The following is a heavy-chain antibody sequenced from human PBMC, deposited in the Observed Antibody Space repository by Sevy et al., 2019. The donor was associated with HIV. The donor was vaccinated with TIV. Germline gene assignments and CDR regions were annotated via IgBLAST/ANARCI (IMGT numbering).Heavy chain of an antibody. Sequence: ASVKVSCKVSGHSLTEFSMHWVRQPPGKGLEWMGSFDPEDGETIYAQKFQGRVTMTEDTSTDTAYMELLSLRSEDTAVIYCAITKDYYDSSGSPFDFWGQGPQVTVSS. J-gene: IGHJ4*02. V-gene: IGHV1-24*01. D-gene: IGHD3-22*01. CDR1: GHSLTEFS. CDR2: FDPEDGET. CDR3: AITKDYYDSSGSPFDF.